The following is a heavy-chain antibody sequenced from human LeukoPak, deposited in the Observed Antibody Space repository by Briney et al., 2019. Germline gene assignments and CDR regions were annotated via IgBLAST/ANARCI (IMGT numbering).Heavy chain of an antibody. J-gene: IGHJ4*02. D-gene: IGHD5-18*01. Sequence: ASVKVSCKASGYTFTNYYIHWVRQPPGQGLEWMGIINPSGGSTSYAQQFQGRVTMTWDMSTTTVYMELRSLRSEDTAVYYCARDPVDTSMRGCLDYWGQGTLVTVSS. V-gene: IGHV1-46*01. CDR2: INPSGGST. CDR1: GYTFTNYY. CDR3: ARDPVDTSMRGCLDY.